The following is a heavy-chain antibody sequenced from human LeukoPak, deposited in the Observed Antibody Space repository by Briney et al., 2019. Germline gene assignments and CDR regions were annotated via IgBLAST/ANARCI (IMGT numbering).Heavy chain of an antibody. D-gene: IGHD3-16*01. CDR1: GFTFKSYG. V-gene: IGHV3-30*02. J-gene: IGHJ4*02. CDR2: IRYDGSNK. CDR3: ARELLAGIVLYYFDY. Sequence: PGGSLRLSCAASGFTFKSYGMHWVRQAPGRGLEWVAFIRYDGSNKYTADSVKGRFTISRDNAKNSLYLQMNSLRAEDTAVYYCARELLAGIVLYYFDYWGQGTLVTVSS.